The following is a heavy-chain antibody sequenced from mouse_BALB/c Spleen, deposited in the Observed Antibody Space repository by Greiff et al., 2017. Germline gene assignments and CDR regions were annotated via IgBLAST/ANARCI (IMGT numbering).Heavy chain of an antibody. CDR2: ISSGGSYT. V-gene: IGHV5-9-4*01. J-gene: IGHJ4*01. D-gene: IGHD2-4*01. CDR3: AREDDYDQSAMDY. Sequence: EVMLVESGGGLVKPGGSLKLSCAASGFTFSSYAMSWVRQSSEKRLEWVAEISSGGSYTYYPDTVTGRFTISRDNAKNTLYLEMSSLRSEDTAMYYCAREDDYDQSAMDYWGQGTSVTVSS. CDR1: GFTFSSYA.